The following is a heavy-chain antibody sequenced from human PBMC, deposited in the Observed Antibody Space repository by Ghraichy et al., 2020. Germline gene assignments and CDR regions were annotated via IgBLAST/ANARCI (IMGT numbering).Heavy chain of an antibody. V-gene: IGHV4-59*01. CDR2: IYYTGTT. CDR1: GGSISSYY. CDR3: ARDLPARVSDWFDP. Sequence: SQTLSLTCTVSGGSISSYYWSWIRQPPGKGLEWIGYIYYTGTTNYNPSLKSRVTMSVDTSKNQFSLKLTSVTAADTAVYYCARDLPARVSDWFDPWGQGTLVTVSS. J-gene: IGHJ5*02. D-gene: IGHD3-10*01.